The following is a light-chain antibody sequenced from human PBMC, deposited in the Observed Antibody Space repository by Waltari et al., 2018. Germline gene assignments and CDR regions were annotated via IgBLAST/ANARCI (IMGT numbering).Light chain of an antibody. Sequence: QSLLTQPPPVSRAPGQGLTIPCTGGSSTFRVGYHLHRYQQFPGTAPKLPIFGNTNRPSGVPGRFSGSRSGNSASLAIAGLQSEDEAVYYCQSFDSSLSASVFGGGTKLTVL. V-gene: IGLV1-40*01. CDR1: SSTFRVGYH. CDR3: QSFDSSLSASV. J-gene: IGLJ3*02. CDR2: GNT.